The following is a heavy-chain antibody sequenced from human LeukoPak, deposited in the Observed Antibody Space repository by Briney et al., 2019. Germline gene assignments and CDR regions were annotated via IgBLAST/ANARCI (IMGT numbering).Heavy chain of an antibody. CDR2: INWNGGST. CDR1: GFTFDDYA. J-gene: IGHJ4*02. V-gene: IGHV3-20*04. Sequence: GGSLRLSCAASGFTFDDYAMTWVRQAPGKGLEWVSGINWNGGSTGYADSVKGRFTISRDNAKNSLYLQMNSLRAEDTAVYYCARGFRPPYYDFWSGPRENFDYWGQGTLVTVSS. CDR3: ARGFRPPYYDFWSGPRENFDY. D-gene: IGHD3-3*01.